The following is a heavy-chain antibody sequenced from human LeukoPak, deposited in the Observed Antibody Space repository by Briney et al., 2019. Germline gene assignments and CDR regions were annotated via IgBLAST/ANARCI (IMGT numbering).Heavy chain of an antibody. V-gene: IGHV4-61*02. CDR2: IYTSGST. CDR1: GGSISSGSYY. J-gene: IGHJ6*04. D-gene: IGHD2-15*01. CDR3: ARDLELKGVAAMDV. Sequence: SETLSLTCTVSGGSISSGSYYWSWIRQPAGKGLEWIGRIYTSGSTNYNPSLKSRVTISVDTSKNQFSLKLSSVTAADTAVYYCARDLELKGVAAMDVWGKGTTVTVSS.